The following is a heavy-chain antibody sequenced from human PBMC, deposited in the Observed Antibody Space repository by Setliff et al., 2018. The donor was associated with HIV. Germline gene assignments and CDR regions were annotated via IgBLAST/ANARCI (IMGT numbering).Heavy chain of an antibody. CDR2: IYYSGMT. Sequence: PSETLSLTCSVSGGSISSYYWSWIRQPPGKGLEWIGDIYYSGMTNYNPSLQSRVTISVDKSKNQFSLRLSSVTAADTAVYYCARARRAGSGPKYFQHWGQGTLVTVSS. J-gene: IGHJ1*01. CDR3: ARARRAGSGPKYFQH. V-gene: IGHV4-59*12. D-gene: IGHD2-15*01. CDR1: GGSISSYY.